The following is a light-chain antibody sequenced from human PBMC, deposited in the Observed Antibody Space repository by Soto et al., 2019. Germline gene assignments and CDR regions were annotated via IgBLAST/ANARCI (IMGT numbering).Light chain of an antibody. CDR1: QSVTTF. J-gene: IGKJ4*01. Sequence: IVLTQSPATLSLSPGERATLSCRASQSVTTFLAWYQQKPGQAPRLLIYDASNRATGIPARFSGSGSGTDFTLTISSLEPEDFAVYYCQQRSNWPPVITFGGGTKVDIK. V-gene: IGKV3-11*01. CDR3: QQRSNWPPVIT. CDR2: DAS.